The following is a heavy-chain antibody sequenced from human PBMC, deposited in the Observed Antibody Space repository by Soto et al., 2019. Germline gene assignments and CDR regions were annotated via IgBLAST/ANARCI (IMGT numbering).Heavy chain of an antibody. CDR3: AREEGVPVYDFWSGYYNAGPFDY. V-gene: IGHV3-21*01. CDR1: GFTFSSYS. Sequence: PGGSLRLSCAASGFTFSSYSMNWVRQAPGKGLEWVSSISSSSSYIYYADSVKGRFTISRDNAKNSLYLQMNSLRAEDTAVYYCAREEGVPVYDFWSGYYNAGPFDYWGQGTLVTVSS. J-gene: IGHJ4*02. CDR2: ISSSSSYI. D-gene: IGHD3-3*01.